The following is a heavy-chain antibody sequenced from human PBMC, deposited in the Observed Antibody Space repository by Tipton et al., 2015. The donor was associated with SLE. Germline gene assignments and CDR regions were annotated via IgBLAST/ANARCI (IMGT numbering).Heavy chain of an antibody. J-gene: IGHJ4*02. D-gene: IGHD2-8*02. CDR1: GFTFSSYA. CDR3: ARTAGGVFTY. V-gene: IGHV3-30*04. Sequence: SLRLSCAASGFTFSSYAMHWVRQAPGKGLEWVAVISYDGSNKYYADSVKGRFTISRDNSKNTLYLQMNSLRAEDTAVYYCARTAGGVFTYWGLGTLVTVSS. CDR2: ISYDGSNK.